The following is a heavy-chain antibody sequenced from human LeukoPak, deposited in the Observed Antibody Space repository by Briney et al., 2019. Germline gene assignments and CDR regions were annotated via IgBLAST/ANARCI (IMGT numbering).Heavy chain of an antibody. CDR2: INHSGST. CDR3: ARETYDSSGSFDY. CDR1: GGSFSGYY. V-gene: IGHV4-34*01. D-gene: IGHD3-22*01. Sequence: SETLSLTCAVYGGSFSGYYWSWIRQPPGKGLEWIGEINHSGSTNYNPSLKSRVTISVDTSKNQFSLKLSSVTAADTAVYYCARETYDSSGSFDYWGQGTLVTVPS. J-gene: IGHJ4*02.